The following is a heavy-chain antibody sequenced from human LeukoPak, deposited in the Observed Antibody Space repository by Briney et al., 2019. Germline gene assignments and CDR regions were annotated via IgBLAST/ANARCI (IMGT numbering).Heavy chain of an antibody. CDR3: TTGPVRGVIITYYYYYYGMDV. Sequence: GGSLRLPCAASGFTFSNAWMSWVRQAPGKGLEWVGRIKSKTDGGTTDYAAPVKGRFTISRDDSKNTLYLQMNSLKTEDTAVYYCTTGPVRGVIITYYYYYYGMDVWGKGTTVTVSS. J-gene: IGHJ6*04. CDR2: IKSKTDGGTT. V-gene: IGHV3-15*01. D-gene: IGHD3-10*01. CDR1: GFTFSNAW.